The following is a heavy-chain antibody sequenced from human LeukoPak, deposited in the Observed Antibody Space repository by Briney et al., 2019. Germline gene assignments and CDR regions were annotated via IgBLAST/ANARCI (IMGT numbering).Heavy chain of an antibody. V-gene: IGHV3-23*01. CDR1: AFAFSNHA. Sequence: GGSLRLSCTASAFAFSNHAMSWVRQAPGKGLEWVSAISGSGGSTYYADSVKGRFTISRDNSKNTLYLQMNSLRAEDTAVYYCAKDSPIAVDYWGQGTLVTVSS. J-gene: IGHJ4*02. CDR2: ISGSGGST. CDR3: AKDSPIAVDY. D-gene: IGHD6-19*01.